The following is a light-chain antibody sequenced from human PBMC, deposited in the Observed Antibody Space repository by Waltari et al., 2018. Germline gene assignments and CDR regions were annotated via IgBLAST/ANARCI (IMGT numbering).Light chain of an antibody. Sequence: DIVMTQSPDSLAVSLGARATINCKSSQSLLYSSNIKNSLAWYQQKPGQPPKLLIYWASSRESGVPDRFSASGSGTDFTLTISSLQAEDVAVYYCQQYYSTPLTFGGGTKVEIK. CDR3: QQYYSTPLT. CDR1: QSLLYSSNIKNS. CDR2: WAS. J-gene: IGKJ4*01. V-gene: IGKV4-1*01.